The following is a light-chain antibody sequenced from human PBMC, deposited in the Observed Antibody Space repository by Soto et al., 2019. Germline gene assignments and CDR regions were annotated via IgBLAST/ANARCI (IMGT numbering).Light chain of an antibody. CDR1: SSDVGSSNL. CDR3: SSYTSSSTLEGV. J-gene: IGLJ1*01. CDR2: EAI. Sequence: QSVLTQPASVSGSPGQSITISCTGTSSDVGSSNLVSWYQHHPGKAPKLIIYEAIKRPSGVSDRFSGSKSGNTASLTISGLQGDDESDYYCSSYTSSSTLEGVFGTGTKVTVL. V-gene: IGLV2-14*02.